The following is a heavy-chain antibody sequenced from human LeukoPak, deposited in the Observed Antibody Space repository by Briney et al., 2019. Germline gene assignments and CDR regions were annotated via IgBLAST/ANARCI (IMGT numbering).Heavy chain of an antibody. CDR1: GYSMSSGYY. D-gene: IGHD3-9*01. V-gene: IGHV4-38-2*02. CDR3: ASSFYFDWLLHY. J-gene: IGHJ4*02. CDR2: IYYSGST. Sequence: SETLSLTCTVSGYSMSSGYYWGWIRQPPGKGLEWIGSIYYSGSTYYNPSLKSRVTISVDTSKNQFSLKLSSVTAADTAVYYCASSFYFDWLLHYWGQGTLVTVSS.